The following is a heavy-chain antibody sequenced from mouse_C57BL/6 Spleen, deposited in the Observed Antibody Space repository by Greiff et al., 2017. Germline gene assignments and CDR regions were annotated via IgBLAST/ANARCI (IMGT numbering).Heavy chain of an antibody. Sequence: QVQLQQPGAELVKPGASVKLSCKASGYTFTSYWMHWVKQRPGQGLEWIGMIHPSSGSTNYNEKFKSKATLTADKSSSTAYLQLSSLTSEDSAVXYCATWSYGSSAFDYWGQGTTVTVSS. CDR2: IHPSSGST. V-gene: IGHV1-64*01. D-gene: IGHD1-1*01. J-gene: IGHJ2*01. CDR1: GYTFTSYW. CDR3: ATWSYGSSAFDY.